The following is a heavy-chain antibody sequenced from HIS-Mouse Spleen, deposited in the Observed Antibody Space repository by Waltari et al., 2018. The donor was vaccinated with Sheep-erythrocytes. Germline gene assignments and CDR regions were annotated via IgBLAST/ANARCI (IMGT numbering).Heavy chain of an antibody. D-gene: IGHD7-27*01. Sequence: EVQLLESGGGLVQPGGSLRLSCAASGFTFSSYAMSWVRQAPGKGLVWVSASSGSGGSTYYADSVKGRFTISIDNSKNTLYLQMNSLRAEDTAVYYCAKRRTGDGGLDYWGQGTLVTVSS. J-gene: IGHJ4*02. CDR1: GFTFSSYA. CDR3: AKRRTGDGGLDY. CDR2: SSGSGGST. V-gene: IGHV3-23*01.